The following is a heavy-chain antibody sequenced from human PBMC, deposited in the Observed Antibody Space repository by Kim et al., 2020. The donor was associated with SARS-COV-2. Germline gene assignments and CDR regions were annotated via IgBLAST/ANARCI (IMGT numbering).Heavy chain of an antibody. CDR1: GGSISSGGYY. D-gene: IGHD2-2*01. V-gene: IGHV4-31*03. Sequence: SETLSLTCTVSGGSISSGGYYWSWIRQHPGKGLEWIGYIYYSGITYYNPSLKSRVTISVDTSKNQFSLKLSSVTAADTAVYYCARGPVRSVIVVVPAARGIDYWGQGTLVTVSS. CDR2: IYYSGIT. J-gene: IGHJ4*02. CDR3: ARGPVRSVIVVVPAARGIDY.